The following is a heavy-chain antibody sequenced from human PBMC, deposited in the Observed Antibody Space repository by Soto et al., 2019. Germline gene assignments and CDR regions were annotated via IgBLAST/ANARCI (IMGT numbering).Heavy chain of an antibody. V-gene: IGHV4-59*01. D-gene: IGHD4-17*01. CDR3: ASFPQEMTKVHAFDI. J-gene: IGHJ3*02. CDR1: GGSIRSFY. Sequence: PSETLSLTCSVSGGSIRSFYWNWIRQPPGKGLEWIGYIFHSGNTNYNPSLKSRVTMSVDSSKSQISLSLSSVTAADTALYYCASFPQEMTKVHAFDIWGEVTMVPVPS. CDR2: IFHSGNT.